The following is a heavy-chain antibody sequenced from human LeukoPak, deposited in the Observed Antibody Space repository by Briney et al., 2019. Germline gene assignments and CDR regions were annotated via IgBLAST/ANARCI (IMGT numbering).Heavy chain of an antibody. CDR2: ISDSGSST. Sequence: PGGSLRLSCAASGFFFSNYAMSWVRQAPGKGLEWVSGISDSGSSTYYADSVKGRFTISRDNFKNTLFLQMRSLRAEDTAIYYCAKKTSYHFDYWGQGTLVTVSS. V-gene: IGHV3-23*01. CDR1: GFFFSNYA. J-gene: IGHJ4*02. D-gene: IGHD2-2*01. CDR3: AKKTSYHFDY.